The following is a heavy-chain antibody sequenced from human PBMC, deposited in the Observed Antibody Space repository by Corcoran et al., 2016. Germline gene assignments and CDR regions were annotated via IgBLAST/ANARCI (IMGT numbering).Heavy chain of an antibody. J-gene: IGHJ6*02. CDR1: GFTFSNAW. D-gene: IGHD3-10*01. V-gene: IGHV3-15*01. Sequence: EVQLVESGGGLVKPGGSLRLSCAASGFTFSNAWMSWVRQAPGKGLEWVGRIKSKTDGGTTDYAAPVKGRFTISRDDSKNTLYLQMNSLKTEDTAVYYCTTVAGYGSGRFPPYGMDVWGQGTTVTVSS. CDR3: TTVAGYGSGRFPPYGMDV. CDR2: IKSKTDGGTT.